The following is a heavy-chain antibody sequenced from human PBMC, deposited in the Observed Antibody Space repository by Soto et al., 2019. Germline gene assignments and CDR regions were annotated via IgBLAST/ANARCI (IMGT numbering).Heavy chain of an antibody. Sequence: ASVKVSCKASGYTFTSYGISWVRQAPGQGLEWMGWISAYNGNTNYAQKLQGRVTMTTDTSTSTAYMELRSLRSDDTAVYYCARGVAPTGYDFWSGYYWPAFDIWGQGTMVTVSS. J-gene: IGHJ3*02. V-gene: IGHV1-18*01. CDR3: ARGVAPTGYDFWSGYYWPAFDI. CDR1: GYTFTSYG. D-gene: IGHD3-3*01. CDR2: ISAYNGNT.